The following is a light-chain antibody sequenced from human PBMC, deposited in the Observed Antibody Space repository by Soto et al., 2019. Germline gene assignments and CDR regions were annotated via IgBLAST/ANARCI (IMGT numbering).Light chain of an antibody. Sequence: QSALTQPASVSGSPGQSITISCTGTSSNVGSYNLVSWYQQHPGKAPKLMIYESSKRPSGVSNRFSCSKSGNTASLTISGLQEEDEADYYCCSYAGSSTLVFGGGTKLTVL. V-gene: IGLV2-23*01. CDR2: ESS. J-gene: IGLJ2*01. CDR3: CSYAGSSTLV. CDR1: SSNVGSYNL.